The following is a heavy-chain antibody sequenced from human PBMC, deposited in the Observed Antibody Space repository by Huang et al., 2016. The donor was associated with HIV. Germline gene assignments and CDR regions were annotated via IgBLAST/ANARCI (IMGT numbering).Heavy chain of an antibody. CDR3: AHRQTYDFWSGSFDS. CDR1: GFSITTDGAG. J-gene: IGHJ4*02. V-gene: IGHV2-5*02. D-gene: IGHD3-3*01. CDR2: IFWDDDK. Sequence: QITLKESGPTLVKPTQTLTLNCTFSGFSITTDGAGVGWIRLPPGKDLEWLALIFWDDDKRYSPSLKNRLRITKYTSKNQVVRTMTNMDPVDTATYFCAHRQTYDFWSGSFDSWGQGTLVTVSS.